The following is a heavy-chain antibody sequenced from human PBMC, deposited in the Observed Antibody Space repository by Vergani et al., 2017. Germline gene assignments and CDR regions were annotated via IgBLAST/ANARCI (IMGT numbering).Heavy chain of an antibody. D-gene: IGHD3-9*01. CDR2: IYYSGST. CDR3: ARDVAYYDSLTGYPTPRWIAP. Sequence: QVQLQESGPGLVKPSQTLSLTCTVSGGSISSGGYYWSWIRQHPGKGLEWIGYIYYSGSTYYNPSLKSRVTISVDTSKNQFSLKLSSVTAADTAVYYCARDVAYYDSLTGYPTPRWIAPWGQGTPVTVSS. J-gene: IGHJ5*02. V-gene: IGHV4-31*03. CDR1: GGSISSGGYY.